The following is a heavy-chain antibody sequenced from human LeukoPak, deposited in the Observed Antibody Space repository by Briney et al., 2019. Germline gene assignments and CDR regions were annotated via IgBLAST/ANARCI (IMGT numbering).Heavy chain of an antibody. CDR2: ISGSGGST. J-gene: IGHJ6*02. V-gene: IGHV3-23*01. D-gene: IGHD6-19*01. Sequence: PGGSLRLSCAASGFTFSSYAMSWVRQAPGKGLEWVSAISGSGGSTYYADSVKGRFTISRDNSKNTLYLQMNSLRAEDTAVYYCAKGSIAVAGYYYGMDVWGQGTTVTVSS. CDR1: GFTFSSYA. CDR3: AKGSIAVAGYYYGMDV.